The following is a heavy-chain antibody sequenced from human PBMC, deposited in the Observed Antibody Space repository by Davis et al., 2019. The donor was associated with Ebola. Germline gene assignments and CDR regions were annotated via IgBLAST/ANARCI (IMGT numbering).Heavy chain of an antibody. J-gene: IGHJ4*02. Sequence: GESLKISCKGSGYSFTSYWIGWVRQMPGKGLEWMGIIYPGDSDTRYSPSFQGQVTISADKSISTAYLQWSSLKASDTAMYYCASPIPGYSSSWYFDYWGQGTLVTVSS. V-gene: IGHV5-51*01. CDR2: IYPGDSDT. D-gene: IGHD6-13*01. CDR3: ASPIPGYSSSWYFDY. CDR1: GYSFTSYW.